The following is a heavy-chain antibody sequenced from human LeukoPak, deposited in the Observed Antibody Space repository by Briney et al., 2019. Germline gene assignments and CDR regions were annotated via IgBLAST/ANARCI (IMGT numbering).Heavy chain of an antibody. CDR3: ARDLYSSSWYSSFGYFDY. D-gene: IGHD6-13*01. CDR1: GFTFSSYS. CDR2: ISSSSSYI. Sequence: PGGSLRLSCAASGFTFSSYSMNWVRQAPGKGLEWVSSISSSSSYIYYADSVKGRFTISRDNAKNSLYLQMSSLRAEDTAVYYCARDLYSSSWYSSFGYFDYWGQGTLVTVSS. V-gene: IGHV3-21*01. J-gene: IGHJ4*02.